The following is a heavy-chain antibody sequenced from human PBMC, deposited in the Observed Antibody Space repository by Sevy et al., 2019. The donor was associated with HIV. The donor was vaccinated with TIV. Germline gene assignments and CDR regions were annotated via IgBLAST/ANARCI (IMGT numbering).Heavy chain of an antibody. CDR1: GFTFAKYS. J-gene: IGHJ4*02. CDR2: FSFGCGRI. Sequence: GGYLSLSCAASGFTFAKYSMSWVRQAPGKGLEWVSTFSFGCGRINYADSVKGRFTISRDDSKNTLFLQMNSLRAEDTATYFCAREGCTQPHDYWGQGTLVTVSS. V-gene: IGHV3-23*01. CDR3: AREGCTQPHDY. D-gene: IGHD2-8*01.